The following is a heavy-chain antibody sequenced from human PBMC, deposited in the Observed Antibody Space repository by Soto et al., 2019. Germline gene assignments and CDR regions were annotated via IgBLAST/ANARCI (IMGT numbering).Heavy chain of an antibody. J-gene: IGHJ4*02. V-gene: IGHV3-15*01. D-gene: IGHD6-6*01. CDR3: TTDLWIYWYSSSGEEDY. Sequence: PVKGRFTISRDDSKNTLYLQMNSLKTEDTALYYCTTDLWIYWYSSSGEEDYWGQGTLVTVSS.